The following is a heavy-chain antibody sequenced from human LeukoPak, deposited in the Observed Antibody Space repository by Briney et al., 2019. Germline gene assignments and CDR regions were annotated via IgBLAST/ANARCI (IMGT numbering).Heavy chain of an antibody. CDR1: GFTFSSYA. CDR2: IKSKTDGGTT. V-gene: IGHV3-15*01. D-gene: IGHD2-2*01. J-gene: IGHJ6*03. CDR3: TTFSPARYCSSTSCYVNYYYYYMDV. Sequence: GGSLRLSCAASGFTFSSYAMNWVRQAPGKGREWVGRIKSKTDGGTTDYAAPVKGRFTISRDDSKNTLYLQMNSLKTEHTAVYYCTTFSPARYCSSTSCYVNYYYYYMDVWGKGTTVTMSS.